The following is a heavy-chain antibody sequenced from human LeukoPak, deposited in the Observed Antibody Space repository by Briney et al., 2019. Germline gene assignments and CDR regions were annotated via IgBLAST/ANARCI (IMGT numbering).Heavy chain of an antibody. V-gene: IGHV3-9*01. D-gene: IGHD2-2*01. J-gene: IGHJ4*02. CDR2: ISWNSGSI. Sequence: PGRSLRLSCAASGFTFDDYAMHWVRQAPGKGLEWVSGISWNSGSIGYADSVKGRFTISRDNSKNTLYLQMNSLRAEDTAVYYCAKAGRVVVVPAAIYDYWGQGTLVTVSS. CDR3: AKAGRVVVVPAAIYDY. CDR1: GFTFDDYA.